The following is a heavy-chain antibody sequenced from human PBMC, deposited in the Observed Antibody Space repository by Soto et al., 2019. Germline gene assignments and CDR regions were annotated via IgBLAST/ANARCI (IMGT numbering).Heavy chain of an antibody. J-gene: IGHJ4*02. D-gene: IGHD3-3*01. CDR2: IKQDGSEK. Sequence: GGSLRLSCAASGFTFSSYCMSWVRQAPGKGLEWVANIKQDGSEKYYVDSVKGRFTISRDNAKNSLYLQMNSLRAEDTAVYYCARDQDAYYDFWSGYHRKSSFDYWGQGTLVTVSS. CDR3: ARDQDAYYDFWSGYHRKSSFDY. V-gene: IGHV3-7*01. CDR1: GFTFSSYC.